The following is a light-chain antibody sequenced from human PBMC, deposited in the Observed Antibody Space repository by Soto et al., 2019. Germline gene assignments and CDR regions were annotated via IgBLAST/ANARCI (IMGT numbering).Light chain of an antibody. Sequence: DIQMTQSPSTLSASVGDRVTITCRASENIGGWLAWYQQKPGRAPKLLIYNASTLEGGVPSRFSGSGSGTEFTLPISSLQPDDFATYYSQQCKNYPPWTFGQGTKVEVK. J-gene: IGKJ1*01. V-gene: IGKV1-5*03. CDR3: QQCKNYPPWT. CDR2: NAS. CDR1: ENIGGW.